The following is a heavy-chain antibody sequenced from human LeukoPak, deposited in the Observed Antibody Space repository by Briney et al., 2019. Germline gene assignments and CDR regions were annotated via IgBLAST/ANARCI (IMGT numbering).Heavy chain of an antibody. Sequence: GGSLRLSCAASGFTFSNYWMHWVRQAPGKGLVWVSRIKSDGSNTSYADSAKGRFTNSRDNAKNTLYLQMSSLRAEDTAVYYCGGGPAYHGDGSGFWGQGTLVTVSS. V-gene: IGHV3-74*01. J-gene: IGHJ4*02. CDR1: GFTFSNYW. CDR2: IKSDGSNT. D-gene: IGHD5-24*01. CDR3: GGGPAYHGDGSGF.